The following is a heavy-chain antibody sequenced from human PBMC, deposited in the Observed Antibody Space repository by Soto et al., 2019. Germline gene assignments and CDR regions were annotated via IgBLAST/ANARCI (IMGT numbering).Heavy chain of an antibody. D-gene: IGHD2-15*01. CDR1: GYTFTSYG. V-gene: IGHV1-18*01. CDR3: GREVGCSGGSCYSTWVRRPNLYYYDSREV. CDR2: ISAYNGNT. Sequence: QVQLVQSGAEVKQPGASVKVSCKASGYTFTSYGISWVRQAPGQGLAWMGWISAYNGNTNYAQKLQGRATMTTDTPTSRACLERGRVSVADTAVYYCGREVGCSGGSCYSTWVRRPNLYYYDSREVGGKGPTVTFSS. J-gene: IGHJ6*03.